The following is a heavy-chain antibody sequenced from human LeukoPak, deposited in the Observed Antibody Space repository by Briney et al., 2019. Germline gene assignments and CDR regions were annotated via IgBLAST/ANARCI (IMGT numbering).Heavy chain of an antibody. CDR1: GFTFRNYA. CDR3: ARDPPRAAWVFDY. V-gene: IGHV3-23*01. D-gene: IGHD6-25*01. J-gene: IGHJ4*02. CDR2: ITCGGGTT. Sequence: AWGSLRLSCAASGFTFRNYAMSGVRQAPGKGLEWVSAITCGGGTTYYAGSVKGRFTISRDSSKNTLYLQMNSLRAEDTAVYYCARDPPRAAWVFDYWGQGTLVSVSS.